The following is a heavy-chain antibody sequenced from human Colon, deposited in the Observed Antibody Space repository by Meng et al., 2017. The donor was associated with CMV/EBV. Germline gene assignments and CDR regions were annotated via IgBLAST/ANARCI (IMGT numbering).Heavy chain of an antibody. CDR1: GFTFSNAW. CDR2: IKSKTDGGTT. J-gene: IGHJ6*02. Sequence: GESLRLSCAASGFTFSNAWMSWVRQAPGKGLEWVGRIKSKTDGGTTDYAATVKGKFTISRDDSKNTLYLQMNSLKTEDTAVYYCTTDLIVVVPAGGYYYGMDVWGQGTTVTVSS. D-gene: IGHD2-2*01. CDR3: TTDLIVVVPAGGYYYGMDV. V-gene: IGHV3-15*01.